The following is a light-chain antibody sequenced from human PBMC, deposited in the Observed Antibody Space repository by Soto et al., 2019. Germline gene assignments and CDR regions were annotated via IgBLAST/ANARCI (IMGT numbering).Light chain of an antibody. Sequence: DIQMTQSPSSLSASVGDRVTITCRASQNIDHHLNWYQHKPGRAPKLLMDAASRMQSGVPSRFSGNGTGTEFTLIINSLQPEDFATYYCQQSYSTTWTFGQGTRVEVK. CDR2: AAS. CDR3: QQSYSTTWT. J-gene: IGKJ1*01. CDR1: QNIDHH. V-gene: IGKV1-39*01.